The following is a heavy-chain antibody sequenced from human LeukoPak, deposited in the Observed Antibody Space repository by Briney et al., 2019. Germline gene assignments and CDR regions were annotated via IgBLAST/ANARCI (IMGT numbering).Heavy chain of an antibody. Sequence: ASVKVSCKASGGTFSSYAISWVRQAPGQGLEWMGGIIPIFGTANYAQKFQGRVTITADESTSTAYMELSSLRSEDTAVYYCARDRITMVRGDRPDAFDIWGQGTMVTVSS. CDR2: IIPIFGTA. CDR1: GGTFSSYA. D-gene: IGHD3-10*01. J-gene: IGHJ3*02. CDR3: ARDRITMVRGDRPDAFDI. V-gene: IGHV1-69*13.